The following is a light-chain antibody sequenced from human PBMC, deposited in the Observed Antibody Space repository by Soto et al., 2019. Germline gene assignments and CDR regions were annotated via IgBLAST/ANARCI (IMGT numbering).Light chain of an antibody. J-gene: IGKJ2*01. Sequence: ETVMTQSPATLSVSPGERATLSCRASRTVSSKLAWYQQKPGQAPRLLISDASTRATGIPARFSGSGSGTEFTLTISSLQSEDFAVYYCQQYSNWKTFGQGTKLEIK. CDR3: QQYSNWKT. V-gene: IGKV3-15*01. CDR1: RTVSSK. CDR2: DAS.